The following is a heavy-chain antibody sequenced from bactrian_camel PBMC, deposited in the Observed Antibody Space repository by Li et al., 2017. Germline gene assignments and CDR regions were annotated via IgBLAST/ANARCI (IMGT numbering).Heavy chain of an antibody. V-gene: IGHV3S55*01. J-gene: IGHJ4*01. CDR3: AAGDRRLYGPHFDDYNF. Sequence: QVQLVESGGGSVQVGGSLRLSCVASGHAYNGYFLGWFRQPPGKEREGVAAMDIDGAIIYNDSVKGRFTISRDYDKNVLTLEMNNVKPEDTAMYYCAAGDRRLYGPHFDDYNFWGQGTQVTVS. D-gene: IGHD1*01. CDR1: GHAYNGYF. CDR2: MDIDGAI.